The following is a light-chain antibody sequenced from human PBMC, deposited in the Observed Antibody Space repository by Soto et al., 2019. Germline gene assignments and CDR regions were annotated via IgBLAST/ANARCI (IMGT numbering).Light chain of an antibody. Sequence: DLQMTQSPSTLSASVGDRVTITCRASQKNRRLAWYQQKPGNAPKVLIYDASRFDSAVPGRFSGSGSGTEFTLTISSLQPDDFATYYYQQYHINSCTFGQGTKVEIK. CDR1: QKNRR. V-gene: IGKV1-5*01. CDR2: DAS. J-gene: IGKJ1*01. CDR3: QQYHINSCT.